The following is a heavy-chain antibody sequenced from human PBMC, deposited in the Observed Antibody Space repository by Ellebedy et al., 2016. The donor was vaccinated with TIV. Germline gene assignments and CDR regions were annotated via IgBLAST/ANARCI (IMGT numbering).Heavy chain of an antibody. Sequence: MPSETLSLTCAVYGGSFSGYYWSWIRRPPRQGLEWIGEITHSGSTNYNPSLKSRVTRSVDTSKNQFSLNLSSVTPADTAVYYCGRGLARDYWGQGTLVTVSS. J-gene: IGHJ4*02. CDR2: ITHSGST. CDR1: GGSFSGYY. CDR3: GRGLARDY. V-gene: IGHV4-34*01.